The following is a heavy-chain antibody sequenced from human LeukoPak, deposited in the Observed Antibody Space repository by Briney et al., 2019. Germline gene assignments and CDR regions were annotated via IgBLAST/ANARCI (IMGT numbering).Heavy chain of an antibody. Sequence: PSQTLSLTCTVSGGSISSSSYYWGWIRQPPGKGLEWIGSIYYSGTTYYNPSLKSRVTISVDTSKNQFSLKLSSVTAADTAVYYCARNWGINRYDYWGQGTLVTVSS. V-gene: IGHV4-39*01. CDR2: IYYSGTT. CDR1: GGSISSSSYY. CDR3: ARNWGINRYDY. D-gene: IGHD3-16*01. J-gene: IGHJ4*02.